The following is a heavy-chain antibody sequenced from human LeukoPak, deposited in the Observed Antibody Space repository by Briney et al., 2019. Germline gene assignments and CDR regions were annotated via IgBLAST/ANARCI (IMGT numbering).Heavy chain of an antibody. Sequence: GGSLRLSCAASGFTFSTYNMDWVRQAPGKGLEWVSSISSSTNYMYYADSVKGRFTISRDNAKNSLYLQMNSLRAEDAAMYYCARGLVVAGFDYWGQGTLVTVSS. V-gene: IGHV3-21*01. CDR2: ISSSTNYM. D-gene: IGHD6-19*01. J-gene: IGHJ4*02. CDR1: GFTFSTYN. CDR3: ARGLVVAGFDY.